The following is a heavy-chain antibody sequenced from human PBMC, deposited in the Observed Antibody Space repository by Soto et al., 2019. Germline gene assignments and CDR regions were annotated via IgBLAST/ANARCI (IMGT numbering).Heavy chain of an antibody. D-gene: IGHD5-12*01. CDR1: GVSVSSGSYY. CDR2: VYHTGST. J-gene: IGHJ3*02. Sequence: PSATLSLTCTVSGVSVSSGSYYWSWIRQPPGKGLEWIGYVYHTGSTKCNPSLKSRVTISADTSKNQFSLKLTSVTAADTAVYYCARVAGLRDGYAMSASDIWGQGTMVTVSS. CDR3: ARVAGLRDGYAMSASDI. V-gene: IGHV4-61*01.